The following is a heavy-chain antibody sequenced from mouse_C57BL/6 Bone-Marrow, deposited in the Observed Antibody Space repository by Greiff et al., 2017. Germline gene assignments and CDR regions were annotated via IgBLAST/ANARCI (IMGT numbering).Heavy chain of an antibody. V-gene: IGHV1-80*01. Sequence: VQLQQSGAELVKPGASVKISCKASGYAFSSYWMNWVKQRPGKGLEWIGQIYPGDGDTNYNGKFKGKATLTADKSSSTAYMQLSSLTSEDSAVYFCARFGGNHWYFDVWGTGTTVTVSA. D-gene: IGHD1-1*02. CDR2: IYPGDGDT. J-gene: IGHJ1*03. CDR3: ARFGGNHWYFDV. CDR1: GYAFSSYW.